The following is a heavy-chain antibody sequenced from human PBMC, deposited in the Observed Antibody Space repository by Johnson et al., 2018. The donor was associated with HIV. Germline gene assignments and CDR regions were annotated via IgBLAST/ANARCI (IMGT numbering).Heavy chain of an antibody. V-gene: IGHV3-23*04. CDR1: GFTFSSYA. Sequence: VQLVESGGGVVQPGRSLRLSCAASGFTFSSYAMSWVRQAPGKGLEWVSAISGSGGSTYYADSVKGRFTISGDNSKNTLYLQMNSLRAEDTAVYYCAKDCGRWLQSDAFDIWGQGTMVTVSS. CDR2: ISGSGGST. D-gene: IGHD5-24*01. J-gene: IGHJ3*02. CDR3: AKDCGRWLQSDAFDI.